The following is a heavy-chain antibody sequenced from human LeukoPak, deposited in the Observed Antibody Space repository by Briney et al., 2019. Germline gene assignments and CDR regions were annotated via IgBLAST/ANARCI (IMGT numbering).Heavy chain of an antibody. V-gene: IGHV3-33*01. CDR1: GFTFSSYG. Sequence: PGGSLRLSCAASGFTFSSYGMHWVRQAPGKGLEWVAVIWYDGSNKYYADSVKGRFTISRDNSKNTLYLQMSSLRAEDTAVYYCARERAAAGSRWFDPWGQGTLVTVSS. CDR3: ARERAAAGSRWFDP. D-gene: IGHD6-13*01. J-gene: IGHJ5*02. CDR2: IWYDGSNK.